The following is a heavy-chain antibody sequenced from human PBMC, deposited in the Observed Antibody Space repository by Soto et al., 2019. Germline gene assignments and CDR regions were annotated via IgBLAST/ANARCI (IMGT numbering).Heavy chain of an antibody. CDR3: ARDRLWFGDLEGGY. Sequence: QVPLVQSGAEVKKPGASVKVSCKASGYTFTSYGISWVRQAPGQGLERMGWISAYNGNTNYAQKLQGRVTMTTDTSTSTADMELRSLRSDDTAVYYCARDRLWFGDLEGGYWGQGTLVTVSS. D-gene: IGHD3-10*01. V-gene: IGHV1-18*01. J-gene: IGHJ4*02. CDR1: GYTFTSYG. CDR2: ISAYNGNT.